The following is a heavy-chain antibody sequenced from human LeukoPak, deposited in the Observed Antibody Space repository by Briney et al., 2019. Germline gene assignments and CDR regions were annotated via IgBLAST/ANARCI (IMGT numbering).Heavy chain of an antibody. CDR2: IRNDRIT. Sequence: GGSLRLTCVLSGLTFSDAWMSWVRQAPGKGLEWVGRIRNDRITDYAAPVQGRFSISRDNSKNTFYLQMNSLRTEDTGMYFCTWMATIFTVDYWGQGTLVTVSS. J-gene: IGHJ4*02. CDR3: TWMATIFTVDY. V-gene: IGHV3-15*01. D-gene: IGHD5-12*01. CDR1: GLTFSDAW.